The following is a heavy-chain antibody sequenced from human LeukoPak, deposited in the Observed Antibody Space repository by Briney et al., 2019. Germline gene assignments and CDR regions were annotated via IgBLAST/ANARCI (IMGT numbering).Heavy chain of an antibody. D-gene: IGHD3-10*01. CDR2: IYYSGST. J-gene: IGHJ3*02. Sequence: SETLSLTCTVSGGSISSYYWSWIRQPPGKGLEWIGYIYYSGSTNYNPSLKSRVTISVDTSKNQFSLKLSSVTAADTAVYYCARYRRSGNAFDIGGQGTMVTV. V-gene: IGHV4-59*01. CDR1: GGSISSYY. CDR3: ARYRRSGNAFDI.